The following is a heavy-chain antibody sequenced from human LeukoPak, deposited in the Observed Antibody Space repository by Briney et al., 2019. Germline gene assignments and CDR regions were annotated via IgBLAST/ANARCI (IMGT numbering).Heavy chain of an antibody. Sequence: ASVKVSCKASGYTFTGYFMHWVRQAPGQGLEWMGWISAYNGNTNYAQKLQGRVTMTTDTSTSTAYMELRSLRSDDTAVYYCARADTAMSLYMDVWGKGTTVTISS. J-gene: IGHJ6*03. D-gene: IGHD5-18*01. CDR1: GYTFTGYF. CDR2: ISAYNGNT. CDR3: ARADTAMSLYMDV. V-gene: IGHV1-18*04.